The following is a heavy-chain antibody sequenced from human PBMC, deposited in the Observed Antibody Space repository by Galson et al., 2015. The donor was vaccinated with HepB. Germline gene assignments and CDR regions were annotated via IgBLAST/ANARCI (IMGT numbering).Heavy chain of an antibody. V-gene: IGHV1-18*01. CDR1: GYTFNKYG. Sequence: SVKVSCKASGYTFNKYGISWVRQAPGQGLEWMGWISTKRGNTIHAQNFQGRVTMTTETSTNTAYMELRSLRSADTAVYYCARDVDWALDYWGQGTLVTVSS. J-gene: IGHJ4*02. CDR3: ARDVDWALDY. D-gene: IGHD3-9*01. CDR2: ISTKRGNT.